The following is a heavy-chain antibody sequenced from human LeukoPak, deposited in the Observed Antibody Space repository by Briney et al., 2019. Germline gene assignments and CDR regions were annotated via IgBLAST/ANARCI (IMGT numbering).Heavy chain of an antibody. CDR3: AKGLEGLWSGYYSGAFDI. CDR1: GFTFSSYA. CDR2: ISGSGGST. J-gene: IGHJ3*02. D-gene: IGHD3-3*01. Sequence: PGGSLRLSCAASGFTFSSYAMSWVRQAPGKGLEWVSAISGSGGSTYYADSVKGRFTISRDNSKNTLYLQMNSLRAEDTAVYYCAKGLEGLWSGYYSGAFDIWGQGTMVTVSS. V-gene: IGHV3-23*01.